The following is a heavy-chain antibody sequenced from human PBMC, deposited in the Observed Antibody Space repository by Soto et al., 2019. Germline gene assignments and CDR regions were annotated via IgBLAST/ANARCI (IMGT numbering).Heavy chain of an antibody. CDR1: GFTFSSYG. J-gene: IGHJ3*02. CDR3: AKDGISNNGVWEALEM. Sequence: GGSLRLSCAASGFTFSSYGMHWVRQAPGKGLEWVAVIWYDGSNKYYADSVKGRYTISRDNSKNTLYLQMNSLRAEDTAVYYCAKDGISNNGVWEALEMWGQGTKV. V-gene: IGHV3-30*02. CDR2: IWYDGSNK. D-gene: IGHD2-8*01.